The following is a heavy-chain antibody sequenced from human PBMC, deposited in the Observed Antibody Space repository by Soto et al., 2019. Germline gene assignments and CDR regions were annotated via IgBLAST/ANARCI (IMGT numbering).Heavy chain of an antibody. J-gene: IGHJ4*02. CDR2: ISGSGGST. D-gene: IGHD6-25*01. CDR3: VIAPAPFDY. Sequence: GGSLRISCAASGFTFSSYAMSWVRQSPGKGLEWVSAISGSGGSTYYADSVKGRLTISRDNSKNTLYLQMNSLRAEDTAVYYCVIAPAPFDYWGQGTLVTVSS. V-gene: IGHV3-23*01. CDR1: GFTFSSYA.